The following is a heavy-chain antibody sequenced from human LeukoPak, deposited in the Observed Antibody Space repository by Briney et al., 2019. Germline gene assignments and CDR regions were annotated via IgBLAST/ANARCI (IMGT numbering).Heavy chain of an antibody. CDR1: GFTFSSSA. V-gene: IGHV3-23*01. J-gene: IGHJ4*02. CDR2: ISGSGGHI. CDR3: AKDPCSGGSCYGSYDY. D-gene: IGHD2-15*01. Sequence: GGSLRLSCAASGFTFSSSAMSWVRQVPGKGLEWVAAISGSGGHIDSADSLKGRFTISRDNSKNTVYLQMNSLRAEDTGIYFCAKDPCSGGSCYGSYDYWGQGTLVTVSS.